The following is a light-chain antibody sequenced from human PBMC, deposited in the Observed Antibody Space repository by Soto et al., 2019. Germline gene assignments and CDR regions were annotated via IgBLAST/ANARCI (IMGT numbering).Light chain of an antibody. CDR2: GAS. V-gene: IGKV3-20*01. CDR1: QSVSSF. Sequence: EIVLTQSPATLSLSPGERATLSGGASQSVSSFLAWYQQKPGQAPRLLIYGASSRATGIPDRFSGSGSGTDFTLTISRLEPEDFAVYYCQQYGSSPWTFGQGTKVDIK. J-gene: IGKJ1*01. CDR3: QQYGSSPWT.